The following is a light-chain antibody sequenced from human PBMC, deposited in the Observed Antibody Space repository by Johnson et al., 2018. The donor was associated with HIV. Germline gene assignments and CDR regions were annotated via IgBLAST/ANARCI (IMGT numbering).Light chain of an antibody. V-gene: IGLV1-51*01. J-gene: IGLJ1*01. Sequence: QPVLTQPPSVSAAPGQKVTISCSGNNSNIGNNYVSWYQQLPGTAPKLLIYDNNKRPSGIPDRFSGSKSGTSATLGITGLQTGDEADYYCGTWDSSLSAYVFGTGTKVTVL. CDR3: GTWDSSLSAYV. CDR1: NSNIGNNY. CDR2: DNN.